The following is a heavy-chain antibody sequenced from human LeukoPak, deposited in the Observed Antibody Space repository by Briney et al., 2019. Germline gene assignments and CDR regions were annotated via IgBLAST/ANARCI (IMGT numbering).Heavy chain of an antibody. J-gene: IGHJ3*02. CDR1: GASFRGYY. Sequence: KPSETLSLTCAVYGASFRGYYWSWIRQPPGKGLEWIGEINHSGSTNYNPSLKSRVTISVDTSKNQFSLNLSSVTAADTAVYYCAGGYCSDTSCYNAFDIWDQGAMVTVSS. D-gene: IGHD2-2*02. V-gene: IGHV4-34*01. CDR3: AGGYCSDTSCYNAFDI. CDR2: INHSGST.